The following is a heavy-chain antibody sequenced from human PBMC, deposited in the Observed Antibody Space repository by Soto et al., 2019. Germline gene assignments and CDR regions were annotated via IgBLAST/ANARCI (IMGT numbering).Heavy chain of an antibody. CDR3: ARQKVVAATRGPRYYYGMDV. CDR1: GYSFTSYW. V-gene: IGHV5-10-1*01. CDR2: IDPSDSYT. Sequence: GESLTISCKGSGYSFTSYWISWVRQLPGKGLEWMGRIDPSDSYTNYSPSFQGHVTISADKSISTAYLQWSSLKASDTAMYYCARQKVVAATRGPRYYYGMDVWGQGTTVTVSS. D-gene: IGHD2-15*01. J-gene: IGHJ6*02.